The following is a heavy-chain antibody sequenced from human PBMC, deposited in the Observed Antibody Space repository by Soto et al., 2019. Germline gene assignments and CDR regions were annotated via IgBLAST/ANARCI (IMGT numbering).Heavy chain of an antibody. CDR2: ISLYSDGT. CDR1: GYTFSNYG. J-gene: IGHJ5*02. D-gene: IGHD2-2*01. V-gene: IGHV1-18*01. Sequence: QVQLVQSGGEVTRPGASVTVSCKTSGYTFSNYGITWVRQAPGQPLEWLGRISLYSDGTNYAQKFQGRVSMTTDTSTTTAYMELRSLRSDDTAVYYCARVVPGAEAWFGPWGQGTLVTVSS. CDR3: ARVVPGAEAWFGP.